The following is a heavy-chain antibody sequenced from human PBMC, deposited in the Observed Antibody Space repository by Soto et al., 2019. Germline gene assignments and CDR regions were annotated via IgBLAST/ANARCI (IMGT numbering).Heavy chain of an antibody. D-gene: IGHD3-10*01. CDR3: VRERGLSSFYGMDV. Sequence: EVQLVESGGGLVKPGGSLRLSCEASGFTLTTYTMNWVRQASGKGLEWVSSITSSSGHIYYADSVKGRFTISRDNARNSLYLQMNSLRAEDTAVYYCVRERGLSSFYGMDVWGQGTTVTVS. CDR2: ITSSSGHI. V-gene: IGHV3-21*02. J-gene: IGHJ6*02. CDR1: GFTLTTYT.